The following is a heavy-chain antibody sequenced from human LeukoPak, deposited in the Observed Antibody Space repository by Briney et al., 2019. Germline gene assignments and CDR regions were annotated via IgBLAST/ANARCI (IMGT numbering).Heavy chain of an antibody. J-gene: IGHJ4*02. V-gene: IGHV3-33*05. Sequence: GGSLRLSCAASGFTFNNYGMHWVRQAPGKGLEWVAVISYDESFKYYSDSVKGRFTISRDNSKNTLYLQMNSLRAEDTALYYCARGSTHYDVLTGYHYYFDYWGQGTLVTVSS. CDR1: GFTFNNYG. CDR2: ISYDESFK. D-gene: IGHD3-9*01. CDR3: ARGSTHYDVLTGYHYYFDY.